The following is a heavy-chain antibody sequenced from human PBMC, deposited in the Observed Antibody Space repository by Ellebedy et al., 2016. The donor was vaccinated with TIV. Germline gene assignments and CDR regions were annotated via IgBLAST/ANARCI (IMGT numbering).Heavy chain of an antibody. V-gene: IGHV3-7*03. CDR3: ARDSPLENWFDP. CDR2: INQAASEI. CDR1: GFTFSRYW. J-gene: IGHJ5*02. Sequence: GESLKISCAASGFTFSRYWMSWVRQAPGKGLEWVANINQAASEINYVDSVKGRFTISRDNAKNSLYLQMNSLRADDTAVYYCARDSPLENWFDPWGQGTLVTVSS.